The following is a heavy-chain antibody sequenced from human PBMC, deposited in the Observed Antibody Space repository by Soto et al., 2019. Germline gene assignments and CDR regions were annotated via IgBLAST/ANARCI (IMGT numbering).Heavy chain of an antibody. V-gene: IGHV3-30*18. CDR3: AKVRKGLHYGSYYYGMDV. CDR2: ISYDGSNK. J-gene: IGHJ6*02. Sequence: PGGSLRLSCAASGFTFSSYGMHWVRQAPGKGLEWVAVISYDGSNKYYADSVKGRFTISRDNSKNTLYLQMNSLRAEDTAVYYCAKVRKGLHYGSYYYGMDVWGQGTTVPVSS. D-gene: IGHD3-16*01. CDR1: GFTFSSYG.